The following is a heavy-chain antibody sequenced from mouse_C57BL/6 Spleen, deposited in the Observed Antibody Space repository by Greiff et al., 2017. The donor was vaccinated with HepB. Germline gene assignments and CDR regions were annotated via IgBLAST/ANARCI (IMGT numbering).Heavy chain of an antibody. J-gene: IGHJ2*01. Sequence: DVHLVESEGGLVQPGSSMKLSCTASGFTFSDYYMAWVRQVPEKGLEWVANINYDGSSTYYLDSLKSRFIISRDNAKNILYLQMSSLKSEDTATYYCARGGTRGYFDYWGQGTTLTVSS. CDR3: ARGGTRGYFDY. V-gene: IGHV5-16*01. CDR1: GFTFSDYY. CDR2: INYDGSST. D-gene: IGHD3-3*01.